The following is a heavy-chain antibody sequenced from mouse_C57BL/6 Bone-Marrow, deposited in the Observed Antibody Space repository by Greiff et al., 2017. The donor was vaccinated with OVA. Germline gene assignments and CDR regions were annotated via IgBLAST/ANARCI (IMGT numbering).Heavy chain of an antibody. J-gene: IGHJ2*01. CDR1: GFNIKDDY. CDR3: TTLGYYVDY. V-gene: IGHV14-4*01. Sequence: LVESGAELVRPGASVKLSCTASGFNIKDDYMHWVKQRPEQGLEWIGWIDPENGDTEYASKFQGKATITADTSSNTAYLQLSSLTSEDTAVYYCTTLGYYVDYGGQGTTLTVSS. CDR2: IDPENGDT.